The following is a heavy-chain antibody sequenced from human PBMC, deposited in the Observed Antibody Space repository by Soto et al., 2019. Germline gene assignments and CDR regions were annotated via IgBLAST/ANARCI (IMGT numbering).Heavy chain of an antibody. D-gene: IGHD3-10*01. J-gene: IGHJ3*02. CDR3: TRGGLSWFGEAQDAFDI. CDR1: GFTFGDYA. Sequence: GGSLRLSCTASGFTFGDYAMSWFRQAPGKGLEWVGFIRSKAYGGTTEYAASVKGRFTISRDDSKSIAYLQMNSLKTEDTAVYYCTRGGLSWFGEAQDAFDIWGQGTMVTVSS. V-gene: IGHV3-49*03. CDR2: IRSKAYGGTT.